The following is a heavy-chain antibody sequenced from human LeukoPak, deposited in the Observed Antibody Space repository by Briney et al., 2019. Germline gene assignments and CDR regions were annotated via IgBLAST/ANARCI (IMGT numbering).Heavy chain of an antibody. J-gene: IGHJ6*02. D-gene: IGHD6-19*01. Sequence: ASVKVSCKASGYTFTSYGISWVRQAPGQGLEWMGWISAYNGDTNYAQKLQGRVTMTTDTSTSTAYMELRSLRSDDTAVYYCARGWNSSGWFPYYYYYGMDVWGQGTLVTVSS. CDR2: ISAYNGDT. V-gene: IGHV1-18*01. CDR3: ARGWNSSGWFPYYYYYGMDV. CDR1: GYTFTSYG.